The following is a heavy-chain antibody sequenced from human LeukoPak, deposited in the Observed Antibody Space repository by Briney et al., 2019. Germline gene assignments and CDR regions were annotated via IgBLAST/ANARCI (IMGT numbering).Heavy chain of an antibody. CDR3: ARDLGMAGIAPVDY. CDR1: GYSISNAYY. Sequence: SETLSLTCSVSGYSISNAYYWGWIRQPPGKGLEWIGSIYHSGATYYNPSLKSRVTISVDTSKNQFSLKVTSVTAADTAVYYCARDLGMAGIAPVDYWGQGTLVTVSS. V-gene: IGHV4-38-2*02. D-gene: IGHD6-19*01. J-gene: IGHJ4*02. CDR2: IYHSGAT.